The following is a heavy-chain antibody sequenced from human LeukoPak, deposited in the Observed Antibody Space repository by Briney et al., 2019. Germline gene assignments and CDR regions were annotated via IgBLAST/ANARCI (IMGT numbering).Heavy chain of an antibody. V-gene: IGHV1-3*01. J-gene: IGHJ4*02. CDR1: GYTFTSYY. CDR3: VLHLD. Sequence: ASVKVSCKASGYTFTSYYMHWVRQAPGQRLEWMGWINAGSGNTKYSQKFQGRVTITRDTSASTAYMELSSLRSEDTAVYYCVLHLDWGQGTLVTVSS. CDR2: INAGSGNT.